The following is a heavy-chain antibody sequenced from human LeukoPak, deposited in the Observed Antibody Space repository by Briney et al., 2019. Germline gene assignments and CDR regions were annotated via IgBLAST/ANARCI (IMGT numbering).Heavy chain of an antibody. CDR1: GFTFSSYG. J-gene: IGHJ4*02. D-gene: IGHD2-21*02. CDR2: IWYDGSNK. CDR3: ARVIYTSRWILRGTAPLAADY. Sequence: GGSLRLSCAASGFTFSSYGMHWVRQAPGKGLEWVAVIWYDGSNKYYADSVKGRFTISRDNSKNTLYLQMNSLRAEDTAVYYCARVIYTSRWILRGTAPLAADYWGQGTLVTVSS. V-gene: IGHV3-33*01.